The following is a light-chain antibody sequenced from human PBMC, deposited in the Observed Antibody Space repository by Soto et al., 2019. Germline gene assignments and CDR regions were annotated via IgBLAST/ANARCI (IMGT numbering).Light chain of an antibody. V-gene: IGKV1-39*01. CDR2: AAS. CDR1: QSIDSY. CDR3: HQGYNGRT. J-gene: IGKJ1*01. Sequence: DIQMTQSPSTLSASVGDRVTITCRASQSIDSYLNWYQQKPGEAPNLLIYAASSLHSGVPSRFSGSGSGTDFTLTISSLHPEVFATYFFHQGYNGRTFGQGTKVEI.